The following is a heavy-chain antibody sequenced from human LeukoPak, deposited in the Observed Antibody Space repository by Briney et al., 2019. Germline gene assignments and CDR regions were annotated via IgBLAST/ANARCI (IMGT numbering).Heavy chain of an antibody. CDR3: ARHATVRGVIIRDWFDP. J-gene: IGHJ5*02. V-gene: IGHV4-39*01. CDR1: GGSITSDIFY. D-gene: IGHD3-10*01. Sequence: SETLSLTCTVSGGSITSDIFYWNWIRQHPGKGLEWIGSIHNSRGTSYNPSLESRLTISVDTSKNQFSLKLSSVTAADTAVYYCARHATVRGVIIRDWFDPWGQGTLVTVSS. CDR2: IHNSRGT.